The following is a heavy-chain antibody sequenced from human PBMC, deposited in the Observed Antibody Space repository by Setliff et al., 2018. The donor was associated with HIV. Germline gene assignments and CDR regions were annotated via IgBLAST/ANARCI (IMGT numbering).Heavy chain of an antibody. CDR2: ISSSSSTI. CDR3: AKLRHDFLIDS. D-gene: IGHD3-3*01. Sequence: GALRLSCAASGFIFSSYEMNWVRQAPGKGLEWVSYISSSSSTIYYADSVKGRFTISRDNAKNSLYLQMNSLRAEDTAVYYCAKLRHDFLIDSWGQGTLVTVSS. CDR1: GFIFSSYE. V-gene: IGHV3-48*01. J-gene: IGHJ4*02.